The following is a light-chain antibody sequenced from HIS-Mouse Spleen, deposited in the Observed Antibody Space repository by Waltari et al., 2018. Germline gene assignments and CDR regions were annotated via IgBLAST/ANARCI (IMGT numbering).Light chain of an antibody. J-gene: IGLJ1*01. CDR1: SSDVGGYNY. Sequence: QSALTQPASVSGSPGQSITTSCTATSSDVGGYNYVSWYQQHPGKAPKLMIYDVSNRPSGVSNRFSGSKSGNTASLTISGLQAEDEADYYCSSYTSSSTYVFGTGTKVTVL. V-gene: IGLV2-14*03. CDR3: SSYTSSSTYV. CDR2: DVS.